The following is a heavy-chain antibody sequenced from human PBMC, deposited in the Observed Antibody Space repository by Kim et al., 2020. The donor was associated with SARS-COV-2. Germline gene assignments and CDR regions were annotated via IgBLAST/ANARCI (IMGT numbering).Heavy chain of an antibody. CDR1: GGSFSGYY. V-gene: IGHV4-34*01. CDR2: INHSGST. CDR3: ARGRRSSSWSLYYYYGMDV. D-gene: IGHD6-13*01. J-gene: IGHJ6*02. Sequence: SETLSLTCAVYGGSFSGYYWSWIRQPPGKGLEWIGEINHSGSTNYNPSLKSRVTISVDTSKNQFSLKLSSVTAADTAVYYCARGRRSSSWSLYYYYGMDVWGQGTTVTVSS.